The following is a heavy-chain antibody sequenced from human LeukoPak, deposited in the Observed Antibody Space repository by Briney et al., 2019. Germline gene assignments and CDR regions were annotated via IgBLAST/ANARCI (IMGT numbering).Heavy chain of an antibody. Sequence: GGSLRLSCVASGFTFSDYFMSWIRQAPGKGLEWLSFINSAGDNIYYADSVKGRFTISRDNSKNTLYLQMNSLRAEDTAVYYCAKGHYYDSSAYYPYYLDYWGQGTLVTVSS. D-gene: IGHD3-22*01. J-gene: IGHJ4*02. CDR2: INSAGDNI. CDR1: GFTFSDYF. V-gene: IGHV3-11*01. CDR3: AKGHYYDSSAYYPYYLDY.